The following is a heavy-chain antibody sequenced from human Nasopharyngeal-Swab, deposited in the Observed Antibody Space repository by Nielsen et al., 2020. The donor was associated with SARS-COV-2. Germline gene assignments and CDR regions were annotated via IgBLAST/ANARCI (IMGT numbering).Heavy chain of an antibody. CDR2: INDSGST. CDR3: ARGDKRKAPRDYSYYYYMGV. D-gene: IGHD2-21*01. Sequence: WIRQPSGKGLEWIGEINDSGSTNYNPSLKSRVTISVGTSKNQFSLKLRSVTAADTAVYYCARGDKRKAPRDYSYYYYMGVWGKGTTVTVSS. V-gene: IGHV4-34*01. J-gene: IGHJ6*03.